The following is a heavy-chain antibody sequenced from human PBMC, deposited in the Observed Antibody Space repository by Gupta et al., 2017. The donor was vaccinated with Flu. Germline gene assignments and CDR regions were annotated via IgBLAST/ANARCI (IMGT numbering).Heavy chain of an antibody. Sequence: EVQLVESGGGLVKPGGSLRLSCAASGFTFTNAWMSWVRQPPGKGLEWVGRIKSKTDGGTSDYAAPVKGRFTISRDDSKNTLYLQMNSLKTEDTAVYYCRLLTAVPSHFDYWGQGTLVTVSS. CDR2: IKSKTDGGTS. CDR3: RLLTAVPSHFDY. CDR1: GFTFTNAW. J-gene: IGHJ4*02. D-gene: IGHD4-17*01. V-gene: IGHV3-15*01.